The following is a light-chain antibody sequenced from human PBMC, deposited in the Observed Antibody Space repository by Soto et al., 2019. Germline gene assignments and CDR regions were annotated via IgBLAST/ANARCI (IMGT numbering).Light chain of an antibody. V-gene: IGKV4-1*01. Sequence: DIVMTQSPDSLAVSLGESATINCNSSQSVLYSSNNKNYLAWYQQKPGQPPKLLIYWASTRESGVPDRFSGSGSGTDFTLTISSLQAEDVAVYYCQQYYSTPLTCGQGTRRAIK. CDR3: QQYYSTPLT. J-gene: IGKJ5*01. CDR2: WAS. CDR1: QSVLYSSNNKNY.